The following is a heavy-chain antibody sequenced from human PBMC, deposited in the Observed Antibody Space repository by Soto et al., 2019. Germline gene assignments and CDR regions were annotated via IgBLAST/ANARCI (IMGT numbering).Heavy chain of an antibody. CDR3: ATILNRAFET. V-gene: IGHV3-7*01. CDR1: GFTCSTYW. J-gene: IGHJ3*02. CDR2: IKQDGTEK. D-gene: IGHD3-3*01. Sequence: EVPLVESGGGLVQPGGSLRLSCAASGFTCSTYWMSGVRQAPGRGLEWMGNIKQDGTEKDYVDSVKGRFTISRVNARNSVFLQMDSLRADDTAVYYCATILNRAFETWGQGTMVTVSS.